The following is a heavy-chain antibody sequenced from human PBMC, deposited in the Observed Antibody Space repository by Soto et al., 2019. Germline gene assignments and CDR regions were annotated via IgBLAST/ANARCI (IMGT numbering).Heavy chain of an antibody. CDR2: IFYNGNT. V-gene: IGHV4-59*11. J-gene: IGHJ4*02. CDR1: GGSISNHS. Sequence: QVQLQESGPGLVKPSVTLSLTCTVSGGSISNHSWAWIRKPPGKGLEWIGIIFYNGNTTYNPSLKSRVTMSVDTSKNQISLKLSSVTAADTAVYYCTRANWYSEYWGQGTLVTVSS. D-gene: IGHD7-27*01. CDR3: TRANWYSEY.